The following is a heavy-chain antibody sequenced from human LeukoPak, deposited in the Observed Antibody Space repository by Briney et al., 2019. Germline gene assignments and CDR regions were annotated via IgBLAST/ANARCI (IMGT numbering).Heavy chain of an antibody. CDR2: INPNSGGT. V-gene: IGHV1-2*02. D-gene: IGHD2-21*01. J-gene: IGHJ5*02. CDR3: ARADRLHGGPYLIGP. Sequence: GASVKVSCKASGYSFTDYYMHWVRQAPGQGLEWMGWINPNSGGTNSAQKFQGRVTMTRDTSITTVYMELSWLTSDDTAIYYCARADRLHGGPYLIGPWVQGTLVTVSS. CDR1: GYSFTDYY.